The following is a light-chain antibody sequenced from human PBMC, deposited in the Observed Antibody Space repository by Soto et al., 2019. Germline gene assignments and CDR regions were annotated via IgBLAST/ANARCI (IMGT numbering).Light chain of an antibody. J-gene: IGLJ1*01. CDR2: EVV. CDR3: KSYAGSNTYV. CDR1: KNDIGVYDF. V-gene: IGLV2-8*01. Sequence: QSALTQPPSASGSPGQSVTISCTGTKNDIGVYDFVSWYQHHPGKAPRLIIYEVVQRPSGVPDRFSGSKSGNTASLTVSGLQAEDEADYFCKSYAGSNTYVFGSGTKV.